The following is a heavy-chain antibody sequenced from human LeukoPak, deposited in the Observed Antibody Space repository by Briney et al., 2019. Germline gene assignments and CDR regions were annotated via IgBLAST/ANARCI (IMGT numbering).Heavy chain of an antibody. CDR2: IHSDGSST. J-gene: IGHJ4*02. Sequence: PGGSLRLSCAASGFTFSSYWMHWVRQAPGKGLVWVSRIHSDGSSTSYADSVKGRFTISRDNAKNTLYLQMNSLRAEDTAVYYCARVSYYAFWSGYPTDYWGQGTLVTVSS. D-gene: IGHD3-3*01. CDR1: GFTFSSYW. V-gene: IGHV3-74*01. CDR3: ARVSYYAFWSGYPTDY.